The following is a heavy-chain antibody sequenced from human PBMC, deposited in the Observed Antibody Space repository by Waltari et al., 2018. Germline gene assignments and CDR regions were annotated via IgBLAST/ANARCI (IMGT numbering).Heavy chain of an antibody. CDR1: GLTVSSTY. CDR2: IYSGGST. V-gene: IGHV3-53*01. Sequence: EVQLVESGGGLIQPGGSLRLSCAASGLTVSSTYMSWVRQAPGKGLEWVSVIYSGGSTYYADSVKGRFTISRDNSKNTLYLQMNSLRAEDTAVYYCGSYGGYGDYASDYWGQGTLVTVSS. D-gene: IGHD4-17*01. CDR3: GSYGGYGDYASDY. J-gene: IGHJ4*02.